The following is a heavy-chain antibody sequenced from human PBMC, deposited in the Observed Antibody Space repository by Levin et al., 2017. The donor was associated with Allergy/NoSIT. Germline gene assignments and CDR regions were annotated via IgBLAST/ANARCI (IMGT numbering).Heavy chain of an antibody. V-gene: IGHV3-30*18. D-gene: IGHD5-18*01. CDR2: ISYDGSNK. CDR1: GFTFSSYG. CDR3: AKDRYSYFDY. J-gene: IGHJ4*02. Sequence: GESLKISCAASGFTFSSYGMHWVRQAPGKGLEWVAVISYDGSNKYYADSVKGRFTISRDNSKNTLYLQMNSLRAEDTAVYYCAKDRYSYFDYWGQGTLVTVSS.